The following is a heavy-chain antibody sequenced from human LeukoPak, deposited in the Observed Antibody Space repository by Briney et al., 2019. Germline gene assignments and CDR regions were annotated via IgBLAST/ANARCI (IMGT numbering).Heavy chain of an antibody. Sequence: GASVKVSCTPCGYDFTDYNVHGLRQAPGQGLEWMGWINPYSGDTNYAQKFQGRVTMTRHTSISTAYMDLSSLRSDDMSMCYWARYTLSTLAGDHWGQGTLVTVSS. J-gene: IGHJ4*02. CDR2: INPYSGDT. V-gene: IGHV1-2*02. D-gene: IGHD2-2*01. CDR1: GYDFTDYN. CDR3: ARYTLSTLAGDH.